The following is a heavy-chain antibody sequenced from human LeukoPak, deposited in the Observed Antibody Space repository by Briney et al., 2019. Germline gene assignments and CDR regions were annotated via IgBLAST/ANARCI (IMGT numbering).Heavy chain of an antibody. J-gene: IGHJ4*02. D-gene: IGHD6-6*01. V-gene: IGHV4-61*02. CDR1: GGSISSGSYY. Sequence: SETLSLTCTVSGGSISSGSYYCSWIRQPAGKGLEWIGRIYTSGSTNYNPSLKSRVTISVDTSKNQFSLKLSSVTAADTAVYYCARVYSSWYLDYWGQGTLVTVSS. CDR3: ARVYSSWYLDY. CDR2: IYTSGST.